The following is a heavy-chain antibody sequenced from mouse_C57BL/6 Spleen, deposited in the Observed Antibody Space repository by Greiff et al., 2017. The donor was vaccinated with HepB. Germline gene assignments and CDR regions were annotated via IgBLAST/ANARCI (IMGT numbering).Heavy chain of an antibody. D-gene: IGHD1-1*01. CDR1: GFNFKDDY. J-gene: IGHJ3*01. V-gene: IGHV14-4*01. CDR2: IDPENGDT. Sequence: VQLKESGAELVRPGASVKLSCTASGFNFKDDYMHWVKQRPEQGLEWIGWIDPENGDTEYASKFQGKATITADTSSNTAYLQLSSLTSEDTAVYYCTTRITTVANYWGQGTLVTVSA. CDR3: TTRITTVANY.